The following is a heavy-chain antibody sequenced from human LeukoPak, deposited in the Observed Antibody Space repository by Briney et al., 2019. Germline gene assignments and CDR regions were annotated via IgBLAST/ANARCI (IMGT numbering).Heavy chain of an antibody. CDR3: ARASTMITFGGVIVNHPFDY. CDR2: IYYSGST. Sequence: PSETLSLTCSVSGGSISGYYWSWLRQPPGKGLEWIGYIYYSGSTNYNPSLKSRVTISVDTSKNQFSLKLSSVTAADTAVYYCARASTMITFGGVIVNHPFDYWGQGTLVTVSS. J-gene: IGHJ4*02. V-gene: IGHV4-59*01. CDR1: GGSISGYY. D-gene: IGHD3-16*02.